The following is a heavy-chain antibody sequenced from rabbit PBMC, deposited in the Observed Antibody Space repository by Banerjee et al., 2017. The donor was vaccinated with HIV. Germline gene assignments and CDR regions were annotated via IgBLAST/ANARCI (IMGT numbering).Heavy chain of an antibody. V-gene: IGHV1S45*01. J-gene: IGHJ4*01. CDR2: IGGDGKN. CDR1: GFSFSSSYW. CDR3: ARDNIYGDGTYAFNL. Sequence: QEQLEESGGDLVKPEGSLTLTCTASGFSFSSSYWICWVRQAPGKGLEWIGCIGGDGKNYYASWAKGRFTISKTSSTTVTLQMTSLTAADTATYFCARDNIYGDGTYAFNLWGPGTLVTVS. D-gene: IGHD6-1*01.